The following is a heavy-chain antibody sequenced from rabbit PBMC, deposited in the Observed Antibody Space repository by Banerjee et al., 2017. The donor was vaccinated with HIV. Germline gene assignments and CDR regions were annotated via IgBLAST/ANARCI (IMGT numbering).Heavy chain of an antibody. D-gene: IGHD4-2*01. CDR3: ARRADYAGGGNFNL. J-gene: IGHJ4*01. Sequence: QEQLVESGGGLVQPGGSLTLTCTVSGFDFSNYWMSWVRQARGKGLEWIGDIYAGKGSTDYASWVNGRFTISSHNAQNTLYLQMTSLTAADTATYFCARRADYAGGGNFNLWGPGTLVTVS. V-gene: IGHV1S47*01. CDR1: GFDFSNYW. CDR2: IYAGKGST.